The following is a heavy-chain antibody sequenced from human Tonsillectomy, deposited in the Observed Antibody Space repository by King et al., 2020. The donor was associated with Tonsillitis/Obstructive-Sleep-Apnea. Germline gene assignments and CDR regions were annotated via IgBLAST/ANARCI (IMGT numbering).Heavy chain of an antibody. Sequence: LQLQESGPGLVKPSETLSLTCTVSGGSISSSSYYWGWIRQPPGKGLEWIGSSYYSGSTYYNPSLKNRVTKSVDTSKNQFSLKLSAVTAAETAVYYCARGPYYDFWSGYYSFDYWGQGTLVTVSS. CDR2: SYYSGST. V-gene: IGHV4-39*01. J-gene: IGHJ4*02. D-gene: IGHD3-3*01. CDR1: GGSISSSSYY. CDR3: ARGPYYDFWSGYYSFDY.